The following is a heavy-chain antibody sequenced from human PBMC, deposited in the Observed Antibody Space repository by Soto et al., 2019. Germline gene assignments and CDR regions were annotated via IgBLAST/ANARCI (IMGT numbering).Heavy chain of an antibody. CDR3: ARGEGGP. CDR2: TYYRSKWNS. V-gene: IGHV6-1*01. J-gene: IGHJ4*02. CDR1: GDSVSSNSAA. Sequence: SQTLSLTCAISGDSVSSNSAAWSWIRQSPSRGLEWLGRTYYRSKWNSNYAVSVKGRVTINPDTSKNQFSLQLNSVTPEDTAVYYCARGEGGPWGQGTLVTVSS.